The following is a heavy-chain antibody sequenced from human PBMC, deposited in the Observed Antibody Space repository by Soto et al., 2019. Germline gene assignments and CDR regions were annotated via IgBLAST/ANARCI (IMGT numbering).Heavy chain of an antibody. CDR2: INHSGST. CDR1: GGSFSGYY. Sequence: SETLSLTCAVYGGSFSGYYWSWIRQPPGKGLEWIGEINHSGSTNYNPSLKSRVTISVDTSKNQFSLKLSSVTAADTAVYYCARGPISMVRGIVKENAIDYWGQGNLVTVSS. V-gene: IGHV4-34*01. J-gene: IGHJ4*02. CDR3: ARGPISMVRGIVKENAIDY. D-gene: IGHD3-10*01.